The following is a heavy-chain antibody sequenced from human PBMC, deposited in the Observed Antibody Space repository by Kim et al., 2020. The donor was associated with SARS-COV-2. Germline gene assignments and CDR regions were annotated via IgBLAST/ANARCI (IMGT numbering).Heavy chain of an antibody. CDR1: GFTFSSYS. CDR3: ASLSMITFGGGIDY. V-gene: IGHV3-21*01. J-gene: IGHJ4*02. Sequence: GGSLRLSCAASGFTFSSYSMNWVRQAPGKGLEWVSSISSSSSYIYYADSVKGRFTISRDNAKNSLYLQMNSLRAEDTAVYYCASLSMITFGGGIDYWGQGTLVTVSS. CDR2: ISSSSSYI. D-gene: IGHD3-16*01.